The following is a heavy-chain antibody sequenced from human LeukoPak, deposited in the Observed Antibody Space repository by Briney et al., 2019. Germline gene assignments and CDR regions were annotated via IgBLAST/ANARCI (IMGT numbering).Heavy chain of an antibody. D-gene: IGHD5-18*01. Sequence: ASVKVSCKASGYTFTGYYMHWLRQAPGQGLEWMGWINPNSGGTNYAQKFQGRVAMTRDTSISTAYMELSRLRSDDTAVYYCARDLGSYGRVGDAFDIWGQGTMVTVSS. V-gene: IGHV1-2*02. J-gene: IGHJ3*02. CDR1: GYTFTGYY. CDR3: ARDLGSYGRVGDAFDI. CDR2: INPNSGGT.